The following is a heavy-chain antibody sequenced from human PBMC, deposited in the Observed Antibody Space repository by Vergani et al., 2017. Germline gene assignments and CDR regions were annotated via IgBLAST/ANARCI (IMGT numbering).Heavy chain of an antibody. V-gene: IGHV5-51*01. CDR1: GYSLTSYW. J-gene: IGHJ2*01. CDR3: AGQAPWGWVQTSYWYFDL. Sequence: EVQLVQSGAEVKKPGESLTISCKGSGYSLTSYWIGWVRQMPGKGREWVGIIYPGDSDTRYSPSFQDQVTISADKSISTAYLQWCLLKDADTAMYYGAGQAPWGWVQTSYWYFDLWGRGTLVTVSS. D-gene: IGHD5-24*01. CDR2: IYPGDSDT.